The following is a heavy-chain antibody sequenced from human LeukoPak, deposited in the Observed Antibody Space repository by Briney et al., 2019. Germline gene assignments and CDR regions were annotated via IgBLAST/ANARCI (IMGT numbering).Heavy chain of an antibody. J-gene: IGHJ4*02. D-gene: IGHD3-10*01. CDR1: GFTFSSYA. V-gene: IGHV3-30*04. CDR3: ARGVWFGELFGGFDY. CDR2: ISYDGSNK. Sequence: GGSLRLSCAASGFTFSSYAMHWVRQAPGKGLEWVAVISYDGSNKYYADSVKGRFTISRDNSKNTLYLQMNSLRAEDTAVYYCARGVWFGELFGGFDYWGQGTLVTVSS.